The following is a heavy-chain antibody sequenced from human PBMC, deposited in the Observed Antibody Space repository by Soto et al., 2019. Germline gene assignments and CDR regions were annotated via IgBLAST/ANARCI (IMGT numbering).Heavy chain of an antibody. Sequence: GGSLRLSCAASGFTFSSYSMNWVRQAPGKGLEWVSSISSSSSYIYYADSVKGRFTISRDNAKNSLYLQMNSLRAEDTAVYYCARDQSYISPSDIDSNYYYYYYYMDVWGKGTTVTVSS. CDR1: GFTFSSYS. CDR2: ISSSSSYI. CDR3: ARDQSYISPSDIDSNYYYYYYYMDV. V-gene: IGHV3-21*01. D-gene: IGHD4-4*01. J-gene: IGHJ6*03.